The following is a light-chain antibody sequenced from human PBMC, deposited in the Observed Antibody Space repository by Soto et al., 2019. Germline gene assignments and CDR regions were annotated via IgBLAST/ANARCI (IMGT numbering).Light chain of an antibody. J-gene: IGKJ2*01. CDR3: QQYNSYPYT. Sequence: DVQMTQSPATLSASVGDRVTITCRASQSVSIWLAWYQQKPGKAPKLLIYNASSIESGIPSRFSGSGSGTEFTLTISSLQPDDFATYYCQQYNSYPYTFGQGTKLEIK. CDR2: NAS. V-gene: IGKV1-5*03. CDR1: QSVSIW.